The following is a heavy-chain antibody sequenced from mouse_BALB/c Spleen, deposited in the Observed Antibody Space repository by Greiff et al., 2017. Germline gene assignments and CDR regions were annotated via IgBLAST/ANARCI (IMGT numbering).Heavy chain of an antibody. CDR3: ARSGRYGNYYAMDY. J-gene: IGHJ4*01. Sequence: DVQLQESGPGLVKPSQSLSLTCTVTGYSITSDYAWNWIRQFPGNKLEWMGYISYSGSTSYNPSLKSRISITRDTSKNQFFLQLNSVTTEDTATYYCARSGRYGNYYAMDYWGQGTSVTVSS. CDR2: ISYSGST. V-gene: IGHV3-2*02. CDR1: GYSITSDYA. D-gene: IGHD2-10*02.